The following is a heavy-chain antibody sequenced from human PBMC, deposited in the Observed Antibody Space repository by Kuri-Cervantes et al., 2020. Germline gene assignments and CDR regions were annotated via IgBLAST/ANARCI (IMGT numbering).Heavy chain of an antibody. CDR1: GGSISGSPYY. Sequence: SETLSLTCTVSGGSISGSPYYWGWIRQPPGKGLEWIGTISYSGSTHYNPSLKSRVSISVDTSKIQFSLKLSSVTAADTAVYYCARFLYGGWYFDLWGRGTLVTVSS. J-gene: IGHJ2*01. D-gene: IGHD4-23*01. CDR3: ARFLYGGWYFDL. V-gene: IGHV4-39*01. CDR2: ISYSGST.